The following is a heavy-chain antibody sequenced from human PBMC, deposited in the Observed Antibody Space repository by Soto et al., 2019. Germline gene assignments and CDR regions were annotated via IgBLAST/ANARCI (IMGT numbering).Heavy chain of an antibody. V-gene: IGHV4-59*08. CDR3: ARQGFGPLHGLVDV. CDR1: GGSINSYY. D-gene: IGHD3-10*01. Sequence: QVQLQESGPGLVKPSETLSLSCTVSGGSINSYYWSWIRQSPGKRMEWIGYVHHSWGSSYNPSLQSRVAISLDASKSKFSLKVTSVTATDTAVYYCARQGFGPLHGLVDVWGQGTTVTGSS. CDR2: VHHSWGS. J-gene: IGHJ6*02.